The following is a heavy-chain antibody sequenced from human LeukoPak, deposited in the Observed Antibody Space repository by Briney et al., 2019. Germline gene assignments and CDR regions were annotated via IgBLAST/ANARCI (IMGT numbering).Heavy chain of an antibody. CDR3: ARTMYYYDSSGYPGGGWYYYMDV. D-gene: IGHD3-22*01. Sequence: ASVKVSCKASGYTFTSYAMNWVRQAPGQGLEWMGWINTNTGNPTYAQGFTGRFVFSLDTSVSTAYLQISSLKAEDTAVYCCARTMYYYDSSGYPGGGWYYYMDVWGKGTTVTVSS. CDR2: INTNTGNP. J-gene: IGHJ6*03. V-gene: IGHV7-4-1*02. CDR1: GYTFTSYA.